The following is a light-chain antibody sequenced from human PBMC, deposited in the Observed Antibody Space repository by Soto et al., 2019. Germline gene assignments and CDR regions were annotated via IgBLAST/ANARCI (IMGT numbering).Light chain of an antibody. J-gene: IGLJ1*01. CDR3: SSFTSSITYV. CDR2: DVT. CDR1: SSDVGAYNY. V-gene: IGLV2-14*03. Sequence: QSVLTQPASVSGSPGQSITISCTGTSSDVGAYNYVSWYQQHPRKAPKIIIYDVTYRPSGVSNRFSGSKSGNTASLTISGLQSEDEADYHCSSFTSSITYVFGTGTKVTVL.